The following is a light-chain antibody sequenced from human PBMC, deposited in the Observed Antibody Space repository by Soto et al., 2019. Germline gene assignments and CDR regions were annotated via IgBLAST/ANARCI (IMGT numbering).Light chain of an antibody. CDR3: QQYDNWPQT. Sequence: EIVMTHSXATVSLXXXXRXSLXXXASQSVSSNLAWYQQKPGQAPRLLMYGASTRATGIPARFSGTGSGTDFTLTVSSLQSEDFAVYYCQQYDNWPQTFGQGTKVDIK. CDR1: QSVSSN. V-gene: IGKV3-15*01. CDR2: GAS. J-gene: IGKJ1*01.